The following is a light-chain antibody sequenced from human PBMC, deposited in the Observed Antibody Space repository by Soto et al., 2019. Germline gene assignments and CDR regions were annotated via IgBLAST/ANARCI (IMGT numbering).Light chain of an antibody. J-gene: IGKJ4*01. V-gene: IGKV1-39*01. Sequence: DIQMTQSPSSQSASVGDRVTITCRASQNIVSRYLSWYQQRPGRAPNLLISGAFNLQSGVPSRFSGSGSGTDFTLTISSVQPGDFATYFCQQTHSSPLTFGGGTKVDIK. CDR1: QNIVSRY. CDR3: QQTHSSPLT. CDR2: GAF.